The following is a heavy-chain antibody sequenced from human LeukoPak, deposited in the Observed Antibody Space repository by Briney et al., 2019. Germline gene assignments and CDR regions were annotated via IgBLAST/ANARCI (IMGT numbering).Heavy chain of an antibody. CDR1: SGDSMSNYY. CDR2: IYYSGST. D-gene: IGHD3-10*01. Sequence: SETLSLTCTVSSGDSMSNYYWTWIRQSPGKGLEWIGYIYYSGSTSYNPSLKSRLTISIDTSKTQFYLKLSSVTAADTAVYYCARVVYSGSWGYFDYWGQGILVTVSS. V-gene: IGHV4-59*01. CDR3: ARVVYSGSWGYFDY. J-gene: IGHJ4*02.